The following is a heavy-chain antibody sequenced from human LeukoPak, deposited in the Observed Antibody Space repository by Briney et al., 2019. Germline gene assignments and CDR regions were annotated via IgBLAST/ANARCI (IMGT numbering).Heavy chain of an antibody. V-gene: IGHV4-59*08. Sequence: SETLSLTWTVSGGSICSYYWSWIRQPPGKGLEWIGYIYYSGYTDYNPSLKSRVTMSVDTSKNQFSLKLSSVTAADTAVYYCATLQSSGYDYSDYWGQGIQVTVSS. CDR2: IYYSGYT. D-gene: IGHD3-22*01. J-gene: IGHJ4*02. CDR1: GGSICSYY. CDR3: ATLQSSGYDYSDY.